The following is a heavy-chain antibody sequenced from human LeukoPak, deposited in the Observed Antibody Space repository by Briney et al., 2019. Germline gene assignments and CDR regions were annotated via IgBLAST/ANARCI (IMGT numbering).Heavy chain of an antibody. J-gene: IGHJ4*02. V-gene: IGHV3-23*01. CDR1: GFTFSSYV. Sequence: GGSLRLSCAASGFTFSSYVMSWVRQAPGKGLEWVSAISGSGGSTYYADSVKGRFTISGDNSKNTLYLQMNSLRAEDTAVYYCAKWAAVSHDATRWGQGTLVTVSS. D-gene: IGHD4-11*01. CDR3: AKWAAVSHDATR. CDR2: ISGSGGST.